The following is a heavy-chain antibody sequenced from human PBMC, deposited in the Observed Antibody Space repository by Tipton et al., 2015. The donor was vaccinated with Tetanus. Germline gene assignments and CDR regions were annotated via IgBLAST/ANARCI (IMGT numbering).Heavy chain of an antibody. J-gene: IGHJ4*02. Sequence: TLSLTCTVSGASISNSSSYWGWIRQSPGKGLEWIGNIYFSGSTYYNPSLKSRVTISVDTSKNQFSLRLNSVTAADTAVYYCAKRCRVRARGITMVVVVPPGYFDYWGQGTLVTVSS. CDR3: AKRCRVRARGITMVVVVPPGYFDY. D-gene: IGHD3-22*01. V-gene: IGHV4-39*01. CDR2: IYFSGST. CDR1: GASISNSSSY.